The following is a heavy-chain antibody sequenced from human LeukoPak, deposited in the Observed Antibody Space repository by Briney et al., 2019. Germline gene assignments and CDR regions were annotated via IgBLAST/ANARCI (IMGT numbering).Heavy chain of an antibody. Sequence: PGGSLRLSCAASGFMFSDEYMSWIRQAPGKGLEWVSYISNSGDFIAYADSVKGRFTISRDNAKNSLYLQMNSLRAEDTAVYYCASLPSYGGFGEVGSYYFNNWGQGTLVTVSS. CDR3: ASLPSYGGFGEVGSYYFNN. CDR2: ISNSGDFI. V-gene: IGHV3-11*04. D-gene: IGHD3-10*01. CDR1: GFMFSDEY. J-gene: IGHJ4*02.